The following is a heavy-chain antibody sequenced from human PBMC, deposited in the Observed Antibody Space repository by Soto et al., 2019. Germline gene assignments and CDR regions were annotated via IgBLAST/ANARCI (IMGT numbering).Heavy chain of an antibody. Sequence: TCTVSGGSISSGGYYWSWIRQHPGKGLEWIGYIYYSGSTYYNPSLKSRVTISVDTSKNQFSLKLSSVTAADTAVYYCARDRHCSSTSCYWGFDYWGQGTLVTVSS. J-gene: IGHJ4*02. CDR1: GGSISSGGYY. D-gene: IGHD2-2*01. CDR3: ARDRHCSSTSCYWGFDY. CDR2: IYYSGST. V-gene: IGHV4-31*03.